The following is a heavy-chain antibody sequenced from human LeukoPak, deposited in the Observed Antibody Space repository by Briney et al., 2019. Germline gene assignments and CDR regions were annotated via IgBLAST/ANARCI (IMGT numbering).Heavy chain of an antibody. CDR2: IKKDRSEK. D-gene: IGHD3-16*01. J-gene: IGHJ5*02. Sequence: GGSLRLSCAASGFTFSSYWMSWVRQAPGKGLEWVANIKKDRSEKYYVDSVKGRFTISRDNAKNSLYLQMHSLRVEDTAVYYCARDVVGWYDNAQDWLYWFDPWGQGTLVTVSS. CDR3: ARDVVGWYDNAQDWLYWFDP. CDR1: GFTFSSYW. V-gene: IGHV3-7*01.